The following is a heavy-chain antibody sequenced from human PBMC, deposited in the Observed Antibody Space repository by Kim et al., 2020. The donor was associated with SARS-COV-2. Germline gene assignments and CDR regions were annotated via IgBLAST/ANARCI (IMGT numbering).Heavy chain of an antibody. Sequence: GGSLRLSCAASGFTFSSYGMHWVRQAPGKGLEWVAVISYDGSNKYYADSVKGRFTISRDNSKNTLYLQMNSLRAEDTAVYYCAKDRPLYSSGWYRGAFDIWGQGTMVTVSS. V-gene: IGHV3-30*18. J-gene: IGHJ3*02. CDR1: GFTFSSYG. CDR2: ISYDGSNK. D-gene: IGHD6-19*01. CDR3: AKDRPLYSSGWYRGAFDI.